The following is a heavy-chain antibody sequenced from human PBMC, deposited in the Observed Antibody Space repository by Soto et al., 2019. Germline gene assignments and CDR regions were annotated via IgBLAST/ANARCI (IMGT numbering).Heavy chain of an antibody. D-gene: IGHD4-17*01. J-gene: IGHJ4*01. V-gene: IGHV3-66*01. CDR3: ATRGLTTVTWYY. Sequence: GGSLRLSCAASGFTVISNYMSWVRQAPGKGLEWVSIIYSGGSTYYADSVKGRFTISRDNSKNTLYLQMNSLRAEDTAVYYCATRGLTTVTWYYWGHGTLVTVSS. CDR1: GFTVISNY. CDR2: IYSGGST.